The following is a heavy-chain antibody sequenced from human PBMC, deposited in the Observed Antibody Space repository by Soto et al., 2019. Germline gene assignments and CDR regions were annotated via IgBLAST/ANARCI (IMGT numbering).Heavy chain of an antibody. Sequence: PSETLSLTCADYGGSFSVYYWSWIRQPPGKGLEWIGEINHSGSTNYNPSLKSRVTISVDRSKNQFSLKLSSVTAADTAAYYCTRGGGRDDSSGYCPDYWGQGTLVTVSS. V-gene: IGHV4-34*01. D-gene: IGHD3-22*01. CDR3: TRGGGRDDSSGYCPDY. CDR1: GGSFSVYY. J-gene: IGHJ4*02. CDR2: INHSGST.